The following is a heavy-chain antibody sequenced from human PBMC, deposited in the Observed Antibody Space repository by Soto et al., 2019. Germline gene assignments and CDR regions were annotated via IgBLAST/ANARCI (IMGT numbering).Heavy chain of an antibody. CDR3: SRSLAIDFDS. CDR1: GFNFAAYT. J-gene: IGHJ4*02. V-gene: IGHV3-49*04. Sequence: SLRLSCSASGFNFAAYTMSWVRLTPGKGLEWVGFIRRIAYGGTTDYAASVKGRFTISRDDSRKIVYLQMSRLKIEDTAVYYCSRSLAIDFDSWGPGTLVTVSS. CDR2: IRRIAYGGTT.